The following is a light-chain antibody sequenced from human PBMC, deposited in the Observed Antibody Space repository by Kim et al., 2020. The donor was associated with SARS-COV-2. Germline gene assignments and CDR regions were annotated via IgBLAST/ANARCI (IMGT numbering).Light chain of an antibody. CDR3: QQYHDYPLT. V-gene: IGKV1-5*01. Sequence: ASVGDRVTITCRASQSINMWLAWSQQKSRTAPKLLISDASSLVSGVPSRFSGSGFGTDFTLTISSLQPDDFATYYCQQYHDYPLTFGQGTKVDIK. CDR1: QSINMW. J-gene: IGKJ1*01. CDR2: DAS.